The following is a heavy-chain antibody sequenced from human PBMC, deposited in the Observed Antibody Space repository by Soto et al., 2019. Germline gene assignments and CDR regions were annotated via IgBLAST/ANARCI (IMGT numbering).Heavy chain of an antibody. Sequence: EEHLLEWGGRLVRPGESLRLSCAASGFRINIYDMHWVRQRPGERLEWVSGIGTLGDTFYSQSVTGRFIFSRQDAKNSLYLQMNSLRPEDTAFYYCAKDNGGYYDSSGNFEYWGQGTLVTVSS. CDR2: IGTLGDT. J-gene: IGHJ4*02. V-gene: IGHV3-13*01. D-gene: IGHD3-22*01. CDR1: GFRINIYD. CDR3: AKDNGGYYDSSGNFEY.